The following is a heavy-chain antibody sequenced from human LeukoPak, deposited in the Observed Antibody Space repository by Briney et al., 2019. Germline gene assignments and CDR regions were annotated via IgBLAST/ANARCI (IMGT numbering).Heavy chain of an antibody. CDR1: GFTFGDYA. CDR2: IRSKAYGGTT. Sequence: PGGSLRLSCTASGFTFGDYAMSWVRQAPGKGLGWVGFIRSKAYGGTTEYAASVKGGFTISRDDSKSIAYLQMNSLKTEDTAVYYCTRIRGVFRSGVVVITTGFDYWAREPWSPSPQ. D-gene: IGHD3-22*01. J-gene: IGHJ4*02. V-gene: IGHV3-49*04. CDR3: TRIRGVFRSGVVVITTGFDY.